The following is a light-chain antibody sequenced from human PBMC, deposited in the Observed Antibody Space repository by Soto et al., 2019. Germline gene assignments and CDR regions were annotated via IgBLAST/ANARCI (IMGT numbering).Light chain of an antibody. Sequence: EVVLRQAPAGLCLSPWERAILSCRASQSDNSYLACYQQNPGKAPRPLTPYXSSRATGIPDRLSGIGYATDFTLPISGLEPEDFAVYHCQQYGTSPFTFGQGTRLEIK. CDR3: QQYGTSPFT. V-gene: IGKV3-20*01. J-gene: IGKJ5*01. CDR1: QSDNSY. CDR2: YXS.